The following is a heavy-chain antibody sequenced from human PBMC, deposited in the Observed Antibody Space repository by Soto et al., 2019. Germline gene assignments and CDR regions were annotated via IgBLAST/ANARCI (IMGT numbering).Heavy chain of an antibody. CDR1: GFSISNGYW. CDR3: ANIRGDPQLHXLEY. D-gene: IGHD6-6*01. V-gene: IGHV4-28*01. Sequence: PSETLSLTCAVSGFSISNGYWWCWIRRPPGKGLEWIGYIYYSGSTYSNPSLESRVTMSVDTSKKQFSLKLSSVTAVDTAVYYCANIRGDPQLHXLEYWGQGTLVTVSS. J-gene: IGHJ4*02. CDR2: IYYSGST.